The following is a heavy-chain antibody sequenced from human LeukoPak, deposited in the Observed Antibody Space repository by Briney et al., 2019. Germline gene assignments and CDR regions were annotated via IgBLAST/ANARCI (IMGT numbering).Heavy chain of an antibody. CDR3: AREVHRELLIDYYYHMDV. CDR1: GGTFSSYA. Sequence: SVKVSCKASGGTFSSYAISWVRQAPGQGLEWMGGIIPIFGTANYAQKFQGRVTITTDESTSTANMELSSLRSEDTAVYYCAREVHRELLIDYYYHMDVWGEGTTVTVSS. J-gene: IGHJ6*03. D-gene: IGHD1-26*01. CDR2: IIPIFGTA. V-gene: IGHV1-69*05.